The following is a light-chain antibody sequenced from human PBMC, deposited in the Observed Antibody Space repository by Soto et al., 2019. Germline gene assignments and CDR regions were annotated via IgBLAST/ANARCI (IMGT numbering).Light chain of an antibody. V-gene: IGKV3-20*01. CDR1: QTINSSY. Sequence: LTQSPGTLSLSPGERATISCRASQTINSSYVCWYQHKPGQAPRLLIYGASRGTTGIPHRFSWSGSGTDFTLTISRLQPEDCGVYYCQQYGGSPPYTFGQGTRLEIK. CDR3: QQYGGSPPYT. J-gene: IGKJ2*01. CDR2: GAS.